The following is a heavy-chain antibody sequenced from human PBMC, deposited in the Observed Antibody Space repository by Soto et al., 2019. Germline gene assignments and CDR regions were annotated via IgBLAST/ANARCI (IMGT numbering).Heavy chain of an antibody. CDR2: IKSKTDGGTT. D-gene: IGHD6-13*01. CDR1: GFTFSNAW. CDR3: TTEDSSSWSLGHYYGMDV. Sequence: EVQLVESGGGLVKPGGSLRLSCAASGFTFSNAWMNWVRQAPGKGLEWVGRIKSKTDGGTTDYAAPVKGRFTISRDDSKNTLYLQMNSLKTEDTAVYYCTTEDSSSWSLGHYYGMDVWGQGTTVTVSS. V-gene: IGHV3-15*07. J-gene: IGHJ6*02.